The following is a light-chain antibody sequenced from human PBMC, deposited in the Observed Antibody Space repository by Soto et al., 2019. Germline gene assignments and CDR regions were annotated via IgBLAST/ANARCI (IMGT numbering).Light chain of an antibody. CDR1: SSNIGAGYD. CDR3: QSYESSLSGRV. J-gene: IGLJ3*02. V-gene: IGLV1-40*01. CDR2: GNS. Sequence: QTVVTQPPSVSGAPGQRVTISCTGSSSNIGAGYDVHWYQQLPGTAPKLLIYGNSNRPSGVPDRFSGSKSGTSASLAITGLQAEDEADYYCQSYESSLSGRVFGGGTKVTV.